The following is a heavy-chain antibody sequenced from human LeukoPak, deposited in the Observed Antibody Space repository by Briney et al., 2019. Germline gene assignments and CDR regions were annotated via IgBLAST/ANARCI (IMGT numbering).Heavy chain of an antibody. D-gene: IGHD2-15*01. CDR3: ARDRILGYCSGGSCYSIWFDP. CDR1: GFTFSSYW. CDR2: IKQDGSEK. J-gene: IGHJ5*02. V-gene: IGHV3-7*01. Sequence: GGSLRLSCAAFGFTFSSYWMSWVRQAPGKGLEWVANIKQDGSEKYYVDSVKGRFTISRDNAKNSLYLQMNSLRAEDTAVYYCARDRILGYCSGGSCYSIWFDPWGQGTLVTVSS.